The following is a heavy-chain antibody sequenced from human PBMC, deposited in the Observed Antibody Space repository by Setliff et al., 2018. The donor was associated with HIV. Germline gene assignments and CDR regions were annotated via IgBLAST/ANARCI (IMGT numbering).Heavy chain of an antibody. Sequence: ASVMVSCKASGYIFASYDVNWVRQAPGQGLEWMGWMDPNNGHTTYAQNFQGRVTITRDTSVGTAYMELSSLRSEDTAVYYCARALRGFHGSGTQFYYYLDVWGKGTTVTVSS. CDR2: MDPNNGHT. CDR3: ARALRGFHGSGTQFYYYLDV. CDR1: GYIFASYD. J-gene: IGHJ6*03. D-gene: IGHD3-10*01. V-gene: IGHV1-8*03.